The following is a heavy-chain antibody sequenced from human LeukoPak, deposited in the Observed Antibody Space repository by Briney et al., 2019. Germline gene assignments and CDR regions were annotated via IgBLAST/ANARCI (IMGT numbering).Heavy chain of an antibody. V-gene: IGHV3-23*01. Sequence: SGGSLRLSCAASGFTFSSYAMSWVRQAPGKGLEWVSAISGSGGSTYYADSVKGRFTISRDNSKNTLYLQTNSLRAEDTAAYYCAKDTTTMIVVVIIDYWGQGTLVTVSS. CDR3: AKDTTTMIVVVIIDY. CDR2: ISGSGGST. D-gene: IGHD3-22*01. CDR1: GFTFSSYA. J-gene: IGHJ4*02.